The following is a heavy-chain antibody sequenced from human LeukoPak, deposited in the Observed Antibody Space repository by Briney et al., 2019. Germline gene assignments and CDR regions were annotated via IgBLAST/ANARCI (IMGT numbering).Heavy chain of an antibody. D-gene: IGHD6-19*01. CDR2: INHSGST. Sequence: KTSETLSLTCAVYGGSFSDYYWSWIRQPPGKGLEWIGDINHSGSTNYNPSLKSRVTISVDTSKSQFSLRLNSVTAADTAVYYCARGARIVVAGTPNSNYYEMDVWGQGTTVTVSS. V-gene: IGHV4-34*01. CDR1: GGSFSDYY. CDR3: ARGARIVVAGTPNSNYYEMDV. J-gene: IGHJ6*02.